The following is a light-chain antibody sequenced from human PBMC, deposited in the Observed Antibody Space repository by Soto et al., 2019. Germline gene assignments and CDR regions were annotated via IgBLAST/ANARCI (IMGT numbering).Light chain of an antibody. CDR2: GAS. CDR3: QQYNNWPPVT. V-gene: IGKV3-15*01. Sequence: EIVMTQSPATLSVSPGERATLSCRASQSVSGNLAWYQQKPGQAPRLLIYGASTRATGIPARFSGSGSGTEFTLTISILQSEDCEVYYCQQYNNWPPVTFGGGTKVEIK. J-gene: IGKJ4*01. CDR1: QSVSGN.